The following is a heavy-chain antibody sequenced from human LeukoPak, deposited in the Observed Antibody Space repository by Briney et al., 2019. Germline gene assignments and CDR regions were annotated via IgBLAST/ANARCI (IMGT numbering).Heavy chain of an antibody. V-gene: IGHV3-23*01. CDR3: AKGSSSSRPYYFDY. Sequence: PGGSLRLSCAASGFTLSTYVMSWVRQAPEKGLEWVSAISGSGDSTYYVDSVKGRFTISRDNSKNTLYLQMNSLRAEDTAVYYCAKGSSSSRPYYFDYWGQGTLVTVSS. D-gene: IGHD6-13*01. J-gene: IGHJ4*02. CDR2: ISGSGDST. CDR1: GFTLSTYV.